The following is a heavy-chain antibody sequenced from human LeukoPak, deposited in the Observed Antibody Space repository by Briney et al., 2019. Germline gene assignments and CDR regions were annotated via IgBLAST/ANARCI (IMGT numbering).Heavy chain of an antibody. V-gene: IGHV4-59*01. CDR3: ARTDDAFHI. CDR1: GGSINNYY. CDR2: IFYSGST. Sequence: SETLSLTCSVSGGSINNYYWSWIRQPPGKGLEWIGHIFYSGSTNYNPSLKSRVTISLVMSKNQFSLKLSSVTTADTAMYYCARTDDAFHIWGHGTTVTVSS. D-gene: IGHD2-21*02. J-gene: IGHJ3*02.